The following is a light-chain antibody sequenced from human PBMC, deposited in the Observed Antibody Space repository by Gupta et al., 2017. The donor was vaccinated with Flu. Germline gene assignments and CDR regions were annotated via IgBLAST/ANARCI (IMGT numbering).Light chain of an antibody. CDR3: HHESSRPWT. CDR1: QGISNY. Sequence: DIQMTQSPSSLSASVGDRVTITCRASQGISNYLAWIQQKPGKAPKSLIYAASPVQSGVPSKFSGSGSGTEFTLTISSRQPEDSATYYCHHESSRPWTFGQGTKVEIK. V-gene: IGKV1-16*02. J-gene: IGKJ1*01. CDR2: AAS.